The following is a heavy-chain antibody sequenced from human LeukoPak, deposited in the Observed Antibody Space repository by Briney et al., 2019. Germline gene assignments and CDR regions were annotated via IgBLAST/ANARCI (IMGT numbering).Heavy chain of an antibody. CDR2: IYYSGST. J-gene: IGHJ3*02. CDR3: AVYSGFHEEAFDI. D-gene: IGHD2-15*01. V-gene: IGHV4-39*01. Sequence: SETLSLTCTVSGGSISSSSYYWGWVRQPPGKGREWIGSIYYSGSTYYNPSLKSRVTISVDTSKNQFSLKLSSVTAADTAVYYCAVYSGFHEEAFDIWGRGTMVTVSS. CDR1: GGSISSSSYY.